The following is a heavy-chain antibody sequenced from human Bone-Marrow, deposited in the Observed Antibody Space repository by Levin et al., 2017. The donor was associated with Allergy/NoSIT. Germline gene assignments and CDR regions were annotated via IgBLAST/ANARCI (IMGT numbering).Heavy chain of an antibody. Sequence: QPGGSLRLSCAASGFIVSSNYMSWVRQAPGKGLDWVSVIYTDGSTYYADSVKGRFTISRDNTKNTLYLQMNSLRAEDTAVYHCARGMGNRNYIEYWGQGTLVTVSS. CDR1: GFIVSSNY. CDR2: IYTDGST. D-gene: IGHD1-26*01. J-gene: IGHJ4*02. CDR3: ARGMGNRNYIEY. V-gene: IGHV3-53*01.